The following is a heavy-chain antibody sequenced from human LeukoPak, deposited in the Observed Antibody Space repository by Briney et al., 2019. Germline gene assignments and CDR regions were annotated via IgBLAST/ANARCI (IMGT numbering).Heavy chain of an antibody. Sequence: GGSLRLSCAASGFTFSSSGMHWVRQAPGKGLEWVAFISYDGSNRYYADSVKGRFTITRDNSKNTLYLQMNSLRAEDTAVYYCAKETRGSYSDYWGQGTLVTVSS. J-gene: IGHJ4*02. V-gene: IGHV3-30*02. CDR2: ISYDGSNR. D-gene: IGHD5-12*01. CDR1: GFTFSSSG. CDR3: AKETRGSYSDY.